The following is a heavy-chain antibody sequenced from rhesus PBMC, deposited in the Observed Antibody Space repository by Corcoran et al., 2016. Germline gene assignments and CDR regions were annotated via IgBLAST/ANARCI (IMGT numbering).Heavy chain of an antibody. Sequence: QVQLQESGPAVVKPSETLSLTCAVSGGSISSSNWWSWIRQSPGKGLEWIGGIYGRGGSTTDNPSHKSRVTISIDTSKNQFSLKLSSVTAADTAGYYCARPVTIVGVVITPGHFDYWGQGVLVTVSS. J-gene: IGHJ4*01. CDR1: GGSISSSNW. V-gene: IGHV4-93*02. CDR3: ARPVTIVGVVITPGHFDY. CDR2: IYGRGGST. D-gene: IGHD3-3*01.